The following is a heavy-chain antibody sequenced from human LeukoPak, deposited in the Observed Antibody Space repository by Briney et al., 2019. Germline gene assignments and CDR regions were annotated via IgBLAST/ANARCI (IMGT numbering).Heavy chain of an antibody. CDR1: GGSITSHY. CDR3: ARGRGRDGDNLTS. CDR2: VYYSGTT. V-gene: IGHV4-59*11. Sequence: SQTLSLTCTVSGGSITSHYWSWIRPPPGKGLEWIGYVYYSGTTNYNPSLKSRVTISVDTSKNQFSLRLTSVTAADTAVYYCARGRGRDGDNLTSWGQGTLVTVSS. J-gene: IGHJ4*02. D-gene: IGHD5-24*01.